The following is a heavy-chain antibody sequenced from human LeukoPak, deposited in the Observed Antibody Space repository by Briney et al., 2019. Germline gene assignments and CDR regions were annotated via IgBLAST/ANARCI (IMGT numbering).Heavy chain of an antibody. Sequence: GGSLRLSCAASGVTFSSYAMSWVRQAPGKGLEWVSAISGSGGSTYYADSVKGRFTISRDNSKNTLYLQMNILRADDTAVYYCAKRAPIGKGSYGGYYFEYWGQGTLVTVSS. CDR3: AKRAPIGKGSYGGYYFEY. CDR1: GVTFSSYA. D-gene: IGHD3-10*01. V-gene: IGHV3-23*01. J-gene: IGHJ4*02. CDR2: ISGSGGST.